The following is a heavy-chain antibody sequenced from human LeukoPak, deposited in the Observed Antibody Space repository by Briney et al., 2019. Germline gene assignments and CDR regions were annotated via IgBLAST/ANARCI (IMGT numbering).Heavy chain of an antibody. D-gene: IGHD6-13*01. Sequence: SETLSLTCSVSGGSISSTSFYWGWIRQPPGKGLESIASIYFTGSTYYNPSRKSRVTISVDTSENKFSLNCTVLTASDTAVYYCARQGGEGTNWYRGTPNCFAHWGQGSRVTVSS. CDR1: GGSISSTSFY. J-gene: IGHJ4*02. CDR3: ARQGGEGTNWYRGTPNCFAH. V-gene: IGHV4-39*01. CDR2: IYFTGST.